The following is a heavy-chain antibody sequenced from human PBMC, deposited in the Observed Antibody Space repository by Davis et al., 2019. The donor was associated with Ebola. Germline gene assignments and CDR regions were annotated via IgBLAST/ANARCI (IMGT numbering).Heavy chain of an antibody. CDR2: IDWDDDK. Sequence: SGPTLVKPTQTLTLTCTFSGFSLRTSGMRVSWIRQPPGKALEWLARIDWDDDKFYSTSLKTRLTISKDTSKNQVVLTMTNMDPVDTATYYCARIRGGYYYYGMDVWGQGTTVTVSS. D-gene: IGHD2-15*01. J-gene: IGHJ6*02. CDR3: ARIRGGYYYYGMDV. V-gene: IGHV2-70*04. CDR1: GFSLRTSGMR.